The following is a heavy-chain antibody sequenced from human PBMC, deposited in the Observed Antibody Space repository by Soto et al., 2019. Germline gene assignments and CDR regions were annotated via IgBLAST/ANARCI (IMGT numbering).Heavy chain of an antibody. CDR1: GYTFTGYY. D-gene: IGHD1-26*01. J-gene: IGHJ4*02. CDR3: GRGRSGELVIFY. CDR2: ISPQTGGT. Sequence: VASLKVSCKGSGYTFTGYYIHWVRQTPGQGPEWMGEISPQTGGTKYAQKYQGRVTMTRDTSITTVYMELSNLSPDDTAVYYGGRGRSGELVIFYWGQGTLVTVSS. V-gene: IGHV1-2*02.